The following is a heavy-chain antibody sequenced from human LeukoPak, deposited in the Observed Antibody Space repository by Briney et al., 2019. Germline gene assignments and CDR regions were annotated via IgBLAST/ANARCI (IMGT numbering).Heavy chain of an antibody. V-gene: IGHV4-38-2*02. J-gene: IGHJ3*02. CDR2: IYRTGTT. Sequence: SETLSLTCSVSGYSISSGYYWDWIRQPPGKGLEWIGNIYRTGTTFYNPSLQSRVSISVDTSKNTFSLKLKSVTAADTAVYYCARDGYNPVAFDIWGQGTVVTVSS. D-gene: IGHD5-24*01. CDR1: GYSISSGYY. CDR3: ARDGYNPVAFDI.